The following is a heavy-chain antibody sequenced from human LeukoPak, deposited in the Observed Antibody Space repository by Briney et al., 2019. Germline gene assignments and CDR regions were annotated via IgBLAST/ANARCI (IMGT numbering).Heavy chain of an antibody. V-gene: IGHV1-2*02. CDR1: GYTFTGYY. CDR3: ARVRVVVTVPDAFDI. J-gene: IGHJ3*02. CDR2: INPNSGGT. Sequence: GASVKVSCKASGYTFTGYYMHWVRQAPGQGLEWVGWINPNSGGTNYAQKFQGRVTMTRDTSISTAYMELSRLRSDDTAVYYCARVRVVVTVPDAFDIWGQGTMVTVSS. D-gene: IGHD2-21*02.